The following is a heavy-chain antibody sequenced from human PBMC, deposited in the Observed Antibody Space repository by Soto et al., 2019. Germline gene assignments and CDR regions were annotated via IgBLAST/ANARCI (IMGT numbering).Heavy chain of an antibody. CDR1: GDSISNVNYC. V-gene: IGHV4-30-4*01. Sequence: QVQLQESGPGLVKPSQTLSLTCTVSGDSISNVNYCWSWIRQPPDKGLEWTGHICAGGSTYNNPSPTSRVTISVDTSKNKFSLRLRSVSVADTAVYYCARGPSGDKVGYWGQVTLVTVSS. CDR2: ICAGGST. D-gene: IGHD7-27*01. CDR3: ARGPSGDKVGY. J-gene: IGHJ4*02.